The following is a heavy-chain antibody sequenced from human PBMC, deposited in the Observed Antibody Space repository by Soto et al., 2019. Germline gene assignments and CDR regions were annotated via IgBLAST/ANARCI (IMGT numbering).Heavy chain of an antibody. CDR3: ARMKAGTGGDQADY. J-gene: IGHJ4*02. Sequence: SVKVSCKASGGTFSSYAISWVRQAPGQGLEWMGGIIPIFGTANYAQKFQGRVTVTADKSTSTAYMELSSLRSEDTAVYYCARMKAGTGGDQADYWGQGTLVTVSS. D-gene: IGHD6-19*01. CDR2: IIPIFGTA. CDR1: GGTFSSYA. V-gene: IGHV1-69*06.